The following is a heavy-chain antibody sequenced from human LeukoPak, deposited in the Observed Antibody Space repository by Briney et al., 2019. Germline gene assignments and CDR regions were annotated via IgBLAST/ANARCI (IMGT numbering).Heavy chain of an antibody. J-gene: IGHJ4*02. D-gene: IGHD2-21*02. CDR1: GYTFTSYG. V-gene: IGHV1-18*01. CDR2: ISAHNGNT. CDR3: ARAVRLDCGGDCYPVFDY. Sequence: ASVKVSCKASGYTFTSYGISWVRQAPGQGLEWMGWISAHNGNTNYAQKLQGRVTMTTDTSTSTAYMELRSLRSDDTAVYYCARAVRLDCGGDCYPVFDYWGQGTLITVSS.